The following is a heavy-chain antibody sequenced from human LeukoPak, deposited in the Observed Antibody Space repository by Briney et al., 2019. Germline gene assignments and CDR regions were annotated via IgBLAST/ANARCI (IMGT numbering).Heavy chain of an antibody. CDR1: GGSISSHY. V-gene: IGHV4-59*11. Sequence: SGTLSLTCVVSGGSISSHYWSWIRQPPGKGLEWIGYIYFSGYTNYNPSLKSRVTLSVDTSNNQFSLRLSSVTAADTAVYFCARSERRAQKDTYYNHYYYIDVWGKGTTVTVSS. J-gene: IGHJ6*03. CDR3: ARSERRAQKDTYYNHYYYIDV. CDR2: IYFSGYT. D-gene: IGHD6-25*01.